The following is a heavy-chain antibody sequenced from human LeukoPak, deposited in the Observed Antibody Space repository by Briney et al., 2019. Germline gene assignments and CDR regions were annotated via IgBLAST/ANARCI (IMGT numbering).Heavy chain of an antibody. J-gene: IGHJ4*02. D-gene: IGHD6-19*01. Sequence: GGSLRLSCTASGFTLSSYEMSWIRQAPGKGLEWVSSIDYSGGSTYYADSVKGRFTISRDNSKNTLYLQLNSLRGDDTAVYYCAKVRGIAVAGTIDYWGQGTLVTVSS. V-gene: IGHV3-23*01. CDR1: GFTLSSYE. CDR3: AKVRGIAVAGTIDY. CDR2: IDYSGGST.